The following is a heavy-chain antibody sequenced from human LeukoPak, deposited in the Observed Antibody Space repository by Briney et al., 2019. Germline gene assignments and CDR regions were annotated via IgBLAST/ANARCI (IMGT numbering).Heavy chain of an antibody. V-gene: IGHV4-4*02. Sequence: SGTLSLTCGVSGGSITSTNYWTWVRQPPGKGLEWIGEVNLQGSTNYNPSLMGRVAISVGMSENHISLQLTSVTAADTAVYYCAREGGPYRPLDYSGQGTLVTVSS. CDR2: VNLQGST. CDR3: AREGGPYRPLDY. J-gene: IGHJ4*02. CDR1: GGSITSTNY.